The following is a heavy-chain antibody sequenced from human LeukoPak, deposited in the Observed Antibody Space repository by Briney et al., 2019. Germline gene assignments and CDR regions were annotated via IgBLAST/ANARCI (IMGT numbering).Heavy chain of an antibody. V-gene: IGHV1-8*01. CDR3: AVTYYHFWSGYWVYDALDI. J-gene: IGHJ3*02. Sequence: GASVKVSCKASGYTFTSYDINWVRPATGQGLEWRGWMNPNRGNTGYAQKFQGRVTMTMNTSISTAYMELSSLRSEDTAVYYCAVTYYHFWSGYWVYDALDIWGQGTMVTVSS. CDR2: MNPNRGNT. D-gene: IGHD3-3*01. CDR1: GYTFTSYD.